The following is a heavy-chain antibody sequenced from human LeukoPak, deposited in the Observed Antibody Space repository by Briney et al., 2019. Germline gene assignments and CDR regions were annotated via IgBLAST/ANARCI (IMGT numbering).Heavy chain of an antibody. D-gene: IGHD3-3*01. CDR1: GFTFSSYS. J-gene: IGHJ4*02. CDR2: IRGDSTET. V-gene: IGHV3-21*01. CDR3: ARGHFGVVLDY. Sequence: GGSLRLSCEGSGFTFSSYSMSSVRQAPGKGLEWLSSIRGDSTETRHADSLMGRFTISRDNAKKSLYLQMNSLRGEDTAVYYCARGHFGVVLDYWGQGTLVTVSS.